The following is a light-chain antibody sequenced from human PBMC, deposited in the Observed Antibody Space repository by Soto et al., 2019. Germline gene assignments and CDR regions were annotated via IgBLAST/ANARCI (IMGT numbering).Light chain of an antibody. J-gene: IGLJ1*01. CDR3: GSYSSTTTREV. CDR2: EVT. Sequence: QAALAQPASVCVSPGQSITISCTGASSDVGGYDFVSWYQHHPGTPPKLIIYEVTHRPSGVSHRFSGSKSASTASLTISGLQVEDEADYFCGSYSSTTTREVFGTGTKVTVL. CDR1: SSDVGGYDF. V-gene: IGLV2-14*01.